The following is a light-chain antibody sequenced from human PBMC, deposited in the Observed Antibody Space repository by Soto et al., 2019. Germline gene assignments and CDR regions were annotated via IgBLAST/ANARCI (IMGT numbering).Light chain of an antibody. V-gene: IGKV3-11*01. Sequence: EIVLTQSPATLSLSPGERATLSCRASQSVSSYLAWYQEKPGQAPRLLIYDASTRATGIPSRFSGSGSGTDFTLTISSLEPEDFAVYYCQQRTNWPPRITFCQGTRLEIK. CDR1: QSVSSY. J-gene: IGKJ5*01. CDR2: DAS. CDR3: QQRTNWPPRIT.